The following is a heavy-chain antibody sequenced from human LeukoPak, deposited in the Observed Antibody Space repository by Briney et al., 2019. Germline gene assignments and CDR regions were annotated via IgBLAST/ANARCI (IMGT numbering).Heavy chain of an antibody. V-gene: IGHV3-23*01. CDR3: AKEFSGSYPRRNYYGMDV. J-gene: IGHJ6*02. CDR2: ISGSGGST. Sequence: PGGSLRLSCAASGFTFSSYAMSWVRQAPGKGLEWVSAISGSGGSTYYADSVKGRFTISRDNSKNTLYLQMNSLRAEDTAVYYCAKEFSGSYPRRNYYGMDVWGQGTTVTVSS. D-gene: IGHD1-26*01. CDR1: GFTFSSYA.